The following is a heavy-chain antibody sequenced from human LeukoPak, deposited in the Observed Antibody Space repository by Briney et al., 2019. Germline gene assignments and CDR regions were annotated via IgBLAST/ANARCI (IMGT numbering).Heavy chain of an antibody. Sequence: PSQTLSLTCTVSGGSISSGSYYWSWIRQPAGKGLEWIGRIYTSGSTNYNPSLKSRVTISVDTSKNQFSLKLSSVTAAHTAVYYCARRXXSXDYWGQXXXVXXSS. CDR3: ARRXXSXDY. V-gene: IGHV4-61*02. CDR1: GGSISSGSYY. CDR2: IYTSGST. J-gene: IGHJ4*02.